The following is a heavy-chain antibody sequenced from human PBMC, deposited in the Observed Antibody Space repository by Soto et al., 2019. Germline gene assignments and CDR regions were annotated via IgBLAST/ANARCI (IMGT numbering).Heavy chain of an antibody. CDR1: GFTFSSYA. D-gene: IGHD6-13*01. CDR3: ARDPFFRAAADSTYFYYYYYGMDV. Sequence: PGGSLRLSCAASGFTFSSYAMHWVRQAPGKGLEWVAVISYDGSNKYYADSVKGRFTISRDNSKNTLYLQMNSLRAEDTAVYYCARDPFFRAAADSTYFYYYYYGMDVWGQGTTVTVSS. J-gene: IGHJ6*02. CDR2: ISYDGSNK. V-gene: IGHV3-30-3*01.